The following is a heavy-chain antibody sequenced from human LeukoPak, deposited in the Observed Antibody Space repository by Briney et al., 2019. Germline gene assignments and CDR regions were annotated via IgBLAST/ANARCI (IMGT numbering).Heavy chain of an antibody. D-gene: IGHD4-17*01. CDR1: GGTFSSYA. J-gene: IGHJ4*02. CDR3: ARGEGGDYTDPYYFDY. CDR2: ISAYNGNT. V-gene: IGHV1-18*01. Sequence: ASVKVSCKASGGTFSSYAISWVRQAPGQGLEWMGWISAYNGNTNCAQKLQGRVTMTTDTSTSTAYMELRSLRSDDTAVYYCARGEGGDYTDPYYFDYWGQGTLVTVSS.